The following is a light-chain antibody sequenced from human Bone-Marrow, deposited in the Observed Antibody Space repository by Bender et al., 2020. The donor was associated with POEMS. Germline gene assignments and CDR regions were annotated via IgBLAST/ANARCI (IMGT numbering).Light chain of an antibody. V-gene: IGLV3-1*01. CDR3: QAWDTDVV. J-gene: IGLJ2*01. CDR2: QDT. CDR1: KLGEEY. Sequence: SYELTQPPSVSVSPGQTATITCSGEKLGEEYACWYQQKPGQSPVVVIYQDTKRPSGIPERFSGSTSGNTASLTISGTQTMDEADYYCQAWDTDVVFGGGAKLTVL.